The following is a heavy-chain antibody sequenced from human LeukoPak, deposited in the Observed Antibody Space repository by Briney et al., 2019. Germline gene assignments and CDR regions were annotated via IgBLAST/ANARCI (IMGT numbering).Heavy chain of an antibody. CDR2: ISVYNGNT. V-gene: IGHV1-18*01. CDR1: GYIFTSYG. D-gene: IGHD3-22*01. J-gene: IGHJ5*02. Sequence: ASVKVSCKASGYIFTSYGFSWVRQAPAQGLEWMGWISVYNGNTNYPQRLQGRVTMTTDTSTTTAYMELRSLRSDDTAVYHCARDINGYYYDSHGYYPTDLWGQGTLVTVSS. CDR3: ARDINGYYYDSHGYYPTDL.